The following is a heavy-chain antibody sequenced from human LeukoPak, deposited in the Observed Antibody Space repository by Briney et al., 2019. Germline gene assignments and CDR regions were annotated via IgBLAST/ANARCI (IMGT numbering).Heavy chain of an antibody. V-gene: IGHV4-34*01. D-gene: IGHD3-22*01. Sequence: PSETLSLTCAVYGGSFSGYYWRWIRPPPGKGLEWVGEINHSGSTNSNPSLKGRVTISVDTSKNQFSLKLSSVTAADTAVYYCARGRNYYYDSSGYYYDDWGQGTLVTVS. J-gene: IGHJ4*02. CDR2: INHSGST. CDR3: ARGRNYYYDSSGYYYDD. CDR1: GGSFSGYY.